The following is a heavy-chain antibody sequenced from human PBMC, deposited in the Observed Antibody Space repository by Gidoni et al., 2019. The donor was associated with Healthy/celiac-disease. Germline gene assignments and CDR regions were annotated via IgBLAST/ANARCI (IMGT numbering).Heavy chain of an antibody. J-gene: IGHJ5*02. D-gene: IGHD3-16*01. CDR2: IYYSGST. CDR3: ARDGGGGERLNWFDP. Sequence: QLQLQESGPGLVKPSETLSLTCTVSGGSISSSSYYWGWIRQPPGKGLEWIGSIYYSGSTYYNPSLKSRVTISVDTSKNQFSLKLSSVTAADTAVYYCARDGGGGERLNWFDPWGQGTLVTVSS. CDR1: GGSISSSSYY. V-gene: IGHV4-39*07.